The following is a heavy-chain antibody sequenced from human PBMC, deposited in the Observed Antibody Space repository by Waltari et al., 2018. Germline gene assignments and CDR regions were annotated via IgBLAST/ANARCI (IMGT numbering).Heavy chain of an antibody. CDR1: GGSISSSSYY. V-gene: IGHV4-39*01. CDR3: ARQGEQQLADY. D-gene: IGHD6-13*01. CDR2: IYYSGST. J-gene: IGHJ4*02. Sequence: QLQLQESGPGLVKPSETLSLTCTVSGGSISSSSYYCGWIRQPPGKGLEWIGSIYYSGSTYYNPSLKSRVTISVDTSKNQFSLKLSSVTAADTAVYYCARQGEQQLADYWGQGTLVTVSS.